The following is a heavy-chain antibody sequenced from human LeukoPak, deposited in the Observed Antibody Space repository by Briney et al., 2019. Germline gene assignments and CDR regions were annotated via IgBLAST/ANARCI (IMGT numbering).Heavy chain of an antibody. Sequence: PGGSLRLSCAASGFTFSSYAMSWVRQAPGKGLEWVSYISSSGTTIYYADSVKGRFTISRDNAKNSLSLQMNSLRAEDTAVYYCARGDDYVWGSPADYWGQGTLVTVSS. CDR2: ISSSGTTI. V-gene: IGHV3-48*04. CDR3: ARGDDYVWGSPADY. CDR1: GFTFSSYA. J-gene: IGHJ4*02. D-gene: IGHD3-16*01.